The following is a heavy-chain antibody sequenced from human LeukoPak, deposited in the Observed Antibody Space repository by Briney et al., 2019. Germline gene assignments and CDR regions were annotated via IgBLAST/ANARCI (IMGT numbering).Heavy chain of an antibody. CDR3: TRGDYVCDY. J-gene: IGHJ4*02. Sequence: AAWGFLLWLLLVQGPRQAPGKGLVWVSRLNSDGSSATYADSVKGRFAISRDNATDMPYLQMYNRRAQDWAVLYCTRGDYVCDYWGQGTLDSVSS. CDR1: GFLLWLLL. V-gene: IGHV3-74*01. D-gene: IGHD4-17*01. CDR2: LNSDGSSA.